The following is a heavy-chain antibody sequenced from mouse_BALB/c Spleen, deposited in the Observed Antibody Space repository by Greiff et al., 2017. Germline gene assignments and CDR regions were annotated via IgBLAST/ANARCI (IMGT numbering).Heavy chain of an antibody. V-gene: IGHV7-3*02. CDR2: IRNKANGYTT. J-gene: IGHJ2*01. CDR3: ARDMRYYFDY. Sequence: EVQGVESGGGLVQPGGSLRLSCATSGFTFTDYYMSWVRQPPGKALEWLGFIRNKANGYTTEYSASVKGRFTISRDNSQSILYLQMNTLRAEDSATYYCARDMRYYFDYWGQGTTLTVSS. CDR1: GFTFTDYY.